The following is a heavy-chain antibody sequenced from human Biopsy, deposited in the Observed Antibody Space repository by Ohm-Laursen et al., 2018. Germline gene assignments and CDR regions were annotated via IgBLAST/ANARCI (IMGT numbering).Heavy chain of an antibody. CDR3: ATTTMDTSGWYGNYFDS. J-gene: IGHJ4*03. V-gene: IGHV4-59*08. CDR2: ISYSWNT. CDR1: SGSISSYY. D-gene: IGHD6-19*01. Sequence: TLSLTCTVSSGSISSYYWSWIRQPPGKGLEWIDYISYSWNTNYNPSLKSRVTMSVDTSKNQFSLKVYSVTAADTAIYYCATTTMDTSGWYGNYFDSWGQGALVTVSS.